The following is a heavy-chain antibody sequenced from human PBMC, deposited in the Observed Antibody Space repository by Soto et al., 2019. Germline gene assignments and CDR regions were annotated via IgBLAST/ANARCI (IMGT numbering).Heavy chain of an antibody. D-gene: IGHD7-27*01. CDR3: ARRWELGIGSDAFDI. CDR1: GGSISSYY. J-gene: IGHJ3*02. Sequence: SETLSLTCTVSGGSISSYYWSWIRQPPGKGLEWIGYIYYSGSTNYNPSLKSRVTISVDTSKNQFSLKLSSVTAADTAVYYCARRWELGIGSDAFDIWGQGTMVTVSS. V-gene: IGHV4-59*01. CDR2: IYYSGST.